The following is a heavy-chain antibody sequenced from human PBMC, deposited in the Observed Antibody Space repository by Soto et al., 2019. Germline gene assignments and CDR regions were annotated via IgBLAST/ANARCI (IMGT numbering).Heavy chain of an antibody. Sequence: SETLSLTCAVYGGSFSGYYWSWIRQPPGKGLEWIGEINHSGSTNYNPSLKSRVTISVGTSKNQFSLKLSSVTAADTAVYYCARNGWYYGMDVWGQGTTVIVSS. CDR3: ARNGWYYGMDV. CDR2: INHSGST. D-gene: IGHD4-17*01. V-gene: IGHV4-34*01. CDR1: GGSFSGYY. J-gene: IGHJ6*02.